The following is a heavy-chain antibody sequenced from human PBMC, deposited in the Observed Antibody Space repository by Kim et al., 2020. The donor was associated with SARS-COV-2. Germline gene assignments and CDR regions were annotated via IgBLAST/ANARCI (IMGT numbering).Heavy chain of an antibody. J-gene: IGHJ3*02. CDR1: GGSISSYY. Sequence: SETLSLTCTVSGGSISSYYWSWIRQPPGKGLEWIGYIYYSGSTNYNPSLKSRVTISVDTSKNQFSLKLSSVTAADTAVYYCARGDELRFLEWHMRGAFDIWGQGTMVTVSS. CDR2: IYYSGST. V-gene: IGHV4-59*01. CDR3: ARGDELRFLEWHMRGAFDI. D-gene: IGHD3-3*01.